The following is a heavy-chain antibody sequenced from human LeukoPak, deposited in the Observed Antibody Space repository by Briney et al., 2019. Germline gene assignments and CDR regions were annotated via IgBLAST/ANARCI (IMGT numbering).Heavy chain of an antibody. Sequence: GGSLRLSCTASGFTFGDYAMSWFRQAPGKGLEWVGFIRSKAYGGTTEYAASVKGRFTISRDDSKSIAYLQMNSLKTEDTAVYYCTRDVVAGLYCYYYYYMDVWGKGTTVTVSS. CDR2: IRSKAYGGTT. CDR3: TRDVVAGLYCYYYYYMDV. J-gene: IGHJ6*03. D-gene: IGHD6-19*01. CDR1: GFTFGDYA. V-gene: IGHV3-49*03.